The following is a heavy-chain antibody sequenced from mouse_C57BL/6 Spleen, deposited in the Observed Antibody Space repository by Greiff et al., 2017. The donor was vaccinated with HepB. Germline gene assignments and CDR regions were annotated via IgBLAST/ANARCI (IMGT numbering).Heavy chain of an antibody. CDR3: ARRGLLYAMDY. Sequence: EVQLQQSGPVLVKPGASVKMSCKASGYTFTDYYMNWVKQSHGKSLEWIGVINPYNGGTSYNQKFKGKATLTVDKSSSTAYMELNSLTSEDSAVYYCARRGLLYAMDYWGQGTSVTVSS. V-gene: IGHV1-19*01. CDR1: GYTFTDYY. CDR2: INPYNGGT. D-gene: IGHD1-1*01. J-gene: IGHJ4*01.